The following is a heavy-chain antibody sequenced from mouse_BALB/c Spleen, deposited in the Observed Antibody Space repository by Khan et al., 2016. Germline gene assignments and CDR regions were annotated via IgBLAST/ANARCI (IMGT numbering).Heavy chain of an antibody. CDR2: IWAGGST. J-gene: IGHJ3*01. V-gene: IGHV2-9*02. Sequence: VQLQESGPGLVVPSQSLSITCTVSGFSLTNSGVHWVRQPPRKGLDWLGVIWAGGSTDYNSALMSRLSITRDTTQNQVFLKMNRLQTDDTAMYYCARDDQDFDAWFASWGQGTLVTVSA. CDR3: ARDDQDFDAWFAS. CDR1: GFSLTNSG.